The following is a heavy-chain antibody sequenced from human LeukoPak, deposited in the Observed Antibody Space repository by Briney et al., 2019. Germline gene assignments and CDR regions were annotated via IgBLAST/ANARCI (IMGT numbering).Heavy chain of an antibody. V-gene: IGHV4-39*07. CDR1: GGSISSSSYY. Sequence: PSETLSLTCTVSGGSISSSSYYWGWIRQPPGKGLEWIGSIYYSGSTYYNPSLKSRVTISVDTSKNQFSLKLSSVTAADTAVYYCARGQKYGSGSYYNFDYWGQGTLVTVSS. D-gene: IGHD3-10*01. J-gene: IGHJ4*02. CDR3: ARGQKYGSGSYYNFDY. CDR2: IYYSGST.